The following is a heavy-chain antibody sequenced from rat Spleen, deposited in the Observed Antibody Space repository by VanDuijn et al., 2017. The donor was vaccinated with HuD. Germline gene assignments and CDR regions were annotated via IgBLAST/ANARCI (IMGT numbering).Heavy chain of an antibody. CDR2: ISYDGRST. V-gene: IGHV5-46*01. Sequence: EVQLVESGGDLVQPGRSVKLSCAASGFTFSSFAMAWVRQAPTKGLEWVASISYDGRSTFYRDSVRDRFTISRDNAKSTLYLQMNSLRSEDTATYYCAKDGTIYDGSYYYFDYWGQGVMVTVSS. J-gene: IGHJ2*01. CDR1: GFTFSSFA. CDR3: AKDGTIYDGSYYYFDY. D-gene: IGHD1-12*02.